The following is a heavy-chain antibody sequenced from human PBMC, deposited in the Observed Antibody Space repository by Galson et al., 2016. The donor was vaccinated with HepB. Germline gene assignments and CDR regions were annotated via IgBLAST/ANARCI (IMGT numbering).Heavy chain of an antibody. V-gene: IGHV3-30*04. D-gene: IGHD1-26*01. CDR2: TSYNGNNT. J-gene: IGHJ4*02. Sequence: SLRLSCAASGFTFSSYAMNWVRQAPGQGLEWVAGTSYNGNNTYYIDSVKGRFTISRDDSKNTVYLQMNGLRGDDTAVYDCARVVAVGGNPPFAFDYWGQGTLVTASS. CDR3: ARVVAVGGNPPFAFDY. CDR1: GFTFSSYA.